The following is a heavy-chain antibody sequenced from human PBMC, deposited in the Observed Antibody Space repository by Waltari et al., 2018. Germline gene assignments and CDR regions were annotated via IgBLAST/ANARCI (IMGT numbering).Heavy chain of an antibody. CDR1: GGSISSGTAY. CDR3: ARDEARYYDIMTGGGYYGLDV. Sequence: QVQLQESGPGLVRPSQNLSLTCTVSGGSISSGTAYWTWLRPPAGKGLEWVGHIFTSGSTKYNPSLKSRVSVSLDTSENQFSLRLSSVTAADTAVYYCARDEARYYDIMTGGGYYGLDVWGQGTTVTVSS. D-gene: IGHD3-9*01. CDR2: IFTSGST. J-gene: IGHJ6*02. V-gene: IGHV4-61*02.